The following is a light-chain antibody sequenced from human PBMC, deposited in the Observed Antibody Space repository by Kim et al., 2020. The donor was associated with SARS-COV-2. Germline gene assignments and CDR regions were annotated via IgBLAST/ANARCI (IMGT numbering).Light chain of an antibody. Sequence: NFMLTQPHSVSESPGKTITISCTRSSGSIASSYVQWYQQRPRSPPTTIIYEDNRRPLGVPDRFLASIGTSPNAAFLTISGLKTEDEADYYCQSYDSDTYAVFGGGTKVTVL. V-gene: IGLV6-57*04. CDR1: SGSIASSY. CDR3: QSYDSDTYAV. J-gene: IGLJ2*01. CDR2: EDN.